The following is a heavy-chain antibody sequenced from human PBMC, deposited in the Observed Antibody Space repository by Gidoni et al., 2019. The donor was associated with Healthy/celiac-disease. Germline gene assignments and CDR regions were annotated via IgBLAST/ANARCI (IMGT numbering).Heavy chain of an antibody. D-gene: IGHD3-22*01. CDR2: IYPGDSDT. CDR1: GYSFTSYW. J-gene: IGHJ1*01. V-gene: IGHV5-51*01. Sequence: EVQLVQSGAEVKKPGESLKISCKGSGYSFTSYWIGWVRQMPGKGLEWMGIIYPGDSDTRYSPSFQGQVTISADKSISTAYLQWSSLKASDTAMYYCARQHDSSGYYYTYFQHWGQGTLVTVSS. CDR3: ARQHDSSGYYYTYFQH.